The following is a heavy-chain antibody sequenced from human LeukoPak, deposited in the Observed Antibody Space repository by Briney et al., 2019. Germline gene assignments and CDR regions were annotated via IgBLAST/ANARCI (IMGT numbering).Heavy chain of an antibody. Sequence: SETLSLTCAVYGGSFSGYYWSWIRQPPGKGLEWIGEINHSGSTNYNPSLKSRVTISVDTSKNQFSLKLSSVTAADTAVYFCARGSDYYDTSGQFDPWGQGTLVTVSS. CDR2: INHSGST. J-gene: IGHJ5*02. CDR1: GGSFSGYY. V-gene: IGHV4-34*01. CDR3: ARGSDYYDTSGQFDP. D-gene: IGHD3-22*01.